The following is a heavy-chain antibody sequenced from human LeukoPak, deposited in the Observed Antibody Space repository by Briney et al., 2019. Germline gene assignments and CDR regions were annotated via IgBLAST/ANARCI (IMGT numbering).Heavy chain of an antibody. D-gene: IGHD5-18*01. CDR1: GYTFTSYD. J-gene: IGHJ5*02. V-gene: IGHV1-8*01. CDR3: ARGHIQLWSNREYNWFDP. CDR2: MNPNSGNT. Sequence: ASVTVSCKASGYTFTSYDINWVRQATGQGLEWMGWMNPNSGNTGYAQKFQGRVTMTRNTSISTAYMELSSLRSEDTAVYYCARGHIQLWSNREYNWFDPWGQGTLVTVSS.